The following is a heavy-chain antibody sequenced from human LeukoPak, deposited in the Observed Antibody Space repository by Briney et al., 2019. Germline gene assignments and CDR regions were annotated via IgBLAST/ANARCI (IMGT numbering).Heavy chain of an antibody. CDR2: IYYSGST. V-gene: IGHV4-39*07. Sequence: SETLSLTCTVSGGSISSSNYYWGWIRQPPGKGLEWIGSIYYSGSTHYSPSLKSRVTISVDTSKNQFSLKLSSVTPADTAVYYCARDDYGDYGGGWFDPWGQGTLVTVSS. J-gene: IGHJ5*02. D-gene: IGHD4-17*01. CDR1: GGSISSSNYY. CDR3: ARDDYGDYGGGWFDP.